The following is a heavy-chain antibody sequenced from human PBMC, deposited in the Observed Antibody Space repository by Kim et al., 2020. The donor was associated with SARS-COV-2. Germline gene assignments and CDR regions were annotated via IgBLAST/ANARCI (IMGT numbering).Heavy chain of an antibody. CDR1: GFTFSSYA. CDR2: ISYDGSNK. CDR3: ARGHSYGYSLDAFDI. J-gene: IGHJ3*02. D-gene: IGHD5-18*01. Sequence: GGSLRLSCAASGFTFSSYAMHWVRQAPGKGLEWVAVISYDGSNKYYADSVKGRFTISRDNSKNTLYLQMNSLRAEDTAVYYCARGHSYGYSLDAFDIWGQGTMVTVSS. V-gene: IGHV3-30*04.